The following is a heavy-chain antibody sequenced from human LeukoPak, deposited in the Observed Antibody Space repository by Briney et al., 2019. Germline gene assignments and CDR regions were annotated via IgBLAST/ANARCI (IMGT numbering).Heavy chain of an antibody. D-gene: IGHD6-13*01. J-gene: IGHJ6*03. CDR1: GYTFTSYG. CDR3: AREGYSSSWYDGVYYYYYMDV. Sequence: GASVKVSCKASGYTFTSYGISWVRQAPGQGLEWMGWISAYNGNTDYAQKLQGRVTMTTDTSTSTAYMELRSLRSDDTAVYYCAREGYSSSWYDGVYYYYYMDVWGKGTTVTVSS. V-gene: IGHV1-18*01. CDR2: ISAYNGNT.